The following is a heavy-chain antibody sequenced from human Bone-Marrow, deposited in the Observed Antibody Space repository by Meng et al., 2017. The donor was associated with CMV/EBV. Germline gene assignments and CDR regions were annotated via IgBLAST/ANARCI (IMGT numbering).Heavy chain of an antibody. CDR2: IKQDGSEK. J-gene: IGHJ6*02. CDR1: GFTFSSYW. V-gene: IGHV3-7*01. D-gene: IGHD5-18*01. Sequence: GESLKISCAASGFTFSSYWMSWVRQAPGKGLEWVANIKQDGSEKYYVDSVKGRFTISRDNAKNSLYLQMNSLRAEDTAVYYCARDGGDEAMGYYGMDVWGQGTTVTVSS. CDR3: ARDGGDEAMGYYGMDV.